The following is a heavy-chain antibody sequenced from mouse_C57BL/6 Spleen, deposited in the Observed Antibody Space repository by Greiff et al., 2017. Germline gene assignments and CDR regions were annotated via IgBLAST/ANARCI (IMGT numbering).Heavy chain of an antibody. CDR1: GYTFTDYY. CDR2: IYPGSGNT. J-gene: IGHJ1*03. D-gene: IGHD1-1*01. CDR3: ARRTTVVAPYWYFDV. Sequence: VMLVESGAELVRPGASVKLSCKASGYTFTDYYINWVKQRPGQGLEWIARIYPGSGNTYYNEKFKGKATLTAEKSSSIPYMQLSSLTSEDSAVYFCARRTTVVAPYWYFDVWGTGTTVTVSS. V-gene: IGHV1-76*01.